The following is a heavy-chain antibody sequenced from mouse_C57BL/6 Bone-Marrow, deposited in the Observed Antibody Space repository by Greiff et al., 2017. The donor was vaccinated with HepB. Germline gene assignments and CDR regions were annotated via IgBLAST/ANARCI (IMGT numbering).Heavy chain of an antibody. Sequence: QVQLQQPGAELVMPGASVKLSCKASGYTFTSYWMHWVKQRPGQGLEWIGEIDPSDSYTNYNQKFKGKSTLTVDKSSSTAYMQLSSLTSEDSAVYYCAYGNYDYFDYWGQGTTLTVSS. CDR2: IDPSDSYT. CDR3: AYGNYDYFDY. V-gene: IGHV1-69*01. CDR1: GYTFTSYW. D-gene: IGHD2-1*01. J-gene: IGHJ2*01.